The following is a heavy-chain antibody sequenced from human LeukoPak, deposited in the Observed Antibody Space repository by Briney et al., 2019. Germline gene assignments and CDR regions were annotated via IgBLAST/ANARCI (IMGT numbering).Heavy chain of an antibody. J-gene: IGHJ4*02. CDR2: ISGSGDNT. CDR3: AKWKYSNSGIDDY. Sequence: GGSLRLSCAASGFTFSSNAMSWVRQVPGKGLEWVSVISGSGDNTYYADSVKGRFTISRDNSKNMLYLQMNSLRAEDTAVYYCAKWKYSNSGIDDYWGQGTLVTVSS. V-gene: IGHV3-23*01. D-gene: IGHD6-6*01. CDR1: GFTFSSNA.